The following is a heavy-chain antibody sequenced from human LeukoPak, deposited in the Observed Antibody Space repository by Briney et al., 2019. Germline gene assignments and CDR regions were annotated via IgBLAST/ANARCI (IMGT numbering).Heavy chain of an antibody. Sequence: ASVKVSCKASGYTFTGYYMFWVRQAPGQGLEWMGWINPNSGGTNYAQKFQGRVTMTRDTSISTGYMELSSLRSEDTAVYYCATPLSPGYNWNEKQVWGQGTMVTVSS. J-gene: IGHJ3*01. D-gene: IGHD1-20*01. CDR1: GYTFTGYY. V-gene: IGHV1-2*02. CDR2: INPNSGGT. CDR3: ATPLSPGYNWNEKQV.